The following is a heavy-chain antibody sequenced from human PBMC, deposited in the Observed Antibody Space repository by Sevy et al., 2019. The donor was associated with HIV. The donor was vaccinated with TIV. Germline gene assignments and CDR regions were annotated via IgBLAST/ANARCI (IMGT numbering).Heavy chain of an antibody. J-gene: IGHJ6*02. Sequence: GGSLRLSCEVSGLSVTNNGMHWVRQAPGKGLEWEAVISYDGINKYYGDSVKSRFIISRDRSKNTLYLQMNILRIEDTAVYYCAKDFTGFYGMDVWGQGTTVTVSS. D-gene: IGHD3-9*01. CDR1: GLSVTNNG. V-gene: IGHV3-30*18. CDR2: ISYDGINK. CDR3: AKDFTGFYGMDV.